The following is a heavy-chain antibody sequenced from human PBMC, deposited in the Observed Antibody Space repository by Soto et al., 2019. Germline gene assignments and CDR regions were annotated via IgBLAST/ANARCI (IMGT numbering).Heavy chain of an antibody. CDR3: VKGGSSKFDP. J-gene: IGHJ5*02. CDR2: IYSNGII. Sequence: SETLSLTCTVSGGSVSSGSYYWSWIRQPPGKGLEWIGYIYSNGIINYHPSLKSRVTISVDTSKNQFSLKLSSVSAADTAVYYCVKGGSSKFDPWGQGTLVTVSS. CDR1: GGSVSSGSYY. D-gene: IGHD1-26*01. V-gene: IGHV4-61*01.